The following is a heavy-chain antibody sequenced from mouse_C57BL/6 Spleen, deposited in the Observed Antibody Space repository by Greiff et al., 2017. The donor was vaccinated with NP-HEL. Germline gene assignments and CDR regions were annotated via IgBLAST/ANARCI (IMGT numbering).Heavy chain of an antibody. CDR1: GFNIKDDY. J-gene: IGHJ3*01. V-gene: IGHV14-4*01. CDR3: TKGEFAY. Sequence: VHVKQSGAELVRPGASVKLSCTASGFNIKDDYMHWVKQRPEQGLEWIGWIDPENGDTEYASKFQGKATITADTSSNTAYLQLSSLTSEDTAVYYCTKGEFAYWGQGTLVTVSA. CDR2: IDPENGDT.